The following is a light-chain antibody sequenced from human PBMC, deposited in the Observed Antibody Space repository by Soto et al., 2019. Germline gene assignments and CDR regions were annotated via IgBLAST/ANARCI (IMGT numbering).Light chain of an antibody. CDR2: GAS. Sequence: ETVLTQSPATLSVSPGERATLSCRSSQSISSDLAWYQQKLGQAPRLLIYGASTTAAGIPGRFGGSGSGSEFTRTISSLQSADFAVYYWQQYNYWPRTFGQGTKLEIK. CDR1: QSISSD. CDR3: QQYNYWPRT. V-gene: IGKV3-15*01. J-gene: IGKJ2*01.